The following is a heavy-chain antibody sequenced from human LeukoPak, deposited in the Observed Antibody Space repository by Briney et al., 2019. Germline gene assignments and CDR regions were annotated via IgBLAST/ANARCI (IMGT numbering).Heavy chain of an antibody. V-gene: IGHV1-69*05. CDR1: GGTFSSYA. Sequence: ASVKVSCKASGGTFSSYAISWVRQAPGQGLEWMGGIIPIFGTANYAQKFQGRVTITTDESTSTAYMELSSLRSEDTAVYYCARLVPAAANWFDPRGQETLVTVSS. D-gene: IGHD2-2*01. J-gene: IGHJ5*02. CDR3: ARLVPAAANWFDP. CDR2: IIPIFGTA.